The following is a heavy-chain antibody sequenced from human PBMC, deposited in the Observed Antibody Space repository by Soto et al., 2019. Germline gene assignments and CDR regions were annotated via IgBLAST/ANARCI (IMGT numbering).Heavy chain of an antibody. CDR2: FYYTGSI. Sequence: SETLSLTCTVSGGSVSSGNYYWSWIRQPPGKRLEWIGYFYYTGSINYKPSLKSRVTISIDASKNQFSLRLSSVTAADTAVYYCATIPATTILTDYWGQGTLVTVSS. CDR1: GGSVSSGNYY. V-gene: IGHV4-61*01. D-gene: IGHD2-2*02. CDR3: ATIPATTILTDY. J-gene: IGHJ4*02.